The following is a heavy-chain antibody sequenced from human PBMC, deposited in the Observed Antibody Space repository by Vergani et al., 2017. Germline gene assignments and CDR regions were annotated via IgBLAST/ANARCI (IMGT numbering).Heavy chain of an antibody. CDR3: AKALAGGYYYYYMDV. Sequence: EVQLVESGGVVVQPGGSLRLSCAASGFTFNDYTMHWVRQAPGKGLEWVSGISWNSGSIGYADSVKGRFTISRDNAKNSLYLQMNSLRAEDTALYYCAKALAGGYYYYYMDVWGKGTTVTVSS. CDR1: GFTFNDYT. V-gene: IGHV3-9*01. D-gene: IGHD4-23*01. J-gene: IGHJ6*03. CDR2: ISWNSGSI.